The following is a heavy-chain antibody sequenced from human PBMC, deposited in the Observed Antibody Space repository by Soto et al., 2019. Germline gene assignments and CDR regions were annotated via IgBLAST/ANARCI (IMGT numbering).Heavy chain of an antibody. CDR1: GFIFSNYG. CDR2: ISGSGDYT. CDR3: AKRLSTTYTDWFDR. J-gene: IGHJ5*02. Sequence: EVQLLESGGDLVQPGGSLRLSCAASGFIFSNYGMSWVRQAPGKGLEWVSGISGSGDYTYYAGSVKGRFIISRDNPRNTLYLQIHSLRVEDTALYFCAKRLSTTYTDWFDRWGQGTLVTVSS. V-gene: IGHV3-23*01. D-gene: IGHD4-17*01.